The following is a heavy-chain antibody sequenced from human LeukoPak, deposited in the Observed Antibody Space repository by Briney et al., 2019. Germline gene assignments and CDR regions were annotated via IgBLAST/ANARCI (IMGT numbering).Heavy chain of an antibody. J-gene: IGHJ4*02. CDR2: ISGFNGNT. D-gene: IGHD2-15*01. CDR3: ARVEYCNEGSCYCRFGAF. V-gene: IGHV1-18*01. CDR1: GYTFGNYG. Sequence: ASLNLSCAASGYTFGNYGIKWVRQAPGQGLEWVGWISGFNGNTNYAYNFNDRVTMTTDTSKTTAHMQMRSLTSDDTAVYYCARVEYCNEGSCYCRFGAFGGQGTLVSVSS.